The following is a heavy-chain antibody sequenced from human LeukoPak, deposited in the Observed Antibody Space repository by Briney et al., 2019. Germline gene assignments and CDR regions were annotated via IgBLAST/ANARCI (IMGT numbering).Heavy chain of an antibody. CDR2: MNPNSGNT. D-gene: IGHD2-15*01. CDR1: GYTFTSYD. V-gene: IGHV1-8*01. Sequence: ASVKVSCKASGYTFTSYDINWVRQAPGQGLEWMGWMNPNSGNTGYAQKFQGRVTMTRNTSISTAYMELSSLRSEDTAAYYCARELVVAAQGALGYWGQGTLVTVSS. CDR3: ARELVVAAQGALGY. J-gene: IGHJ4*02.